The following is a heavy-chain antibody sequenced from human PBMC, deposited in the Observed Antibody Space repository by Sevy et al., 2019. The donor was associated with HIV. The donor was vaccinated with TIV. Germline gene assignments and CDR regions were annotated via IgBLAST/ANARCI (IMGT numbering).Heavy chain of an antibody. D-gene: IGHD4-17*01. CDR3: ARLGVPHVYGDYFPEIDYGMDV. V-gene: IGHV4-39*01. J-gene: IGHJ6*02. CDR1: GGSISSSSYY. Sequence: SETLSLTCTVSGGSISSSSYYWGWIRQPPGKGLEWIGSIYYSGSTYYNPSLKSRVTISVDTSKNQCPRKLSAVTAADAAVYYCARLGVPHVYGDYFPEIDYGMDVWGQGTTVTVSS. CDR2: IYYSGST.